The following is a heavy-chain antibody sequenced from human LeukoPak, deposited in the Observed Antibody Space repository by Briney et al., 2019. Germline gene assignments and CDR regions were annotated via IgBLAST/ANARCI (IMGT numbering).Heavy chain of an antibody. D-gene: IGHD3-10*01. CDR2: ITHKSGAT. CDR1: GYSSTDYY. Sequence: ASVKVSCKASGYSSTDYYIHWVRQAPGQGFEWMGWITHKSGATKLAPKFQGRVTLTRDRSITTAFMELSNLTSDDTALYYCVSWAGGSSDVASFDYWGQGTLVTVSS. V-gene: IGHV1-2*02. J-gene: IGHJ4*02. CDR3: VSWAGGSSDVASFDY.